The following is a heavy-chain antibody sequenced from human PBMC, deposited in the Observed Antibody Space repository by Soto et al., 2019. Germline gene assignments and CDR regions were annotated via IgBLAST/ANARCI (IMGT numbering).Heavy chain of an antibody. V-gene: IGHV3-33*01. J-gene: IGHJ4*02. CDR2: IWHDGSNE. Sequence: GGSLRLSCAASGFPFNNYAMHWVRQAPGKGLEWVAVIWHDGSNEHYADSVKGRFRIARDNSNNTLYLQMNSLRGEDTALYYCARDDVCMVTTFLDYWGLGTLVTVSS. CDR3: ARDDVCMVTTFLDY. D-gene: IGHD2-21*02. CDR1: GFPFNNYA.